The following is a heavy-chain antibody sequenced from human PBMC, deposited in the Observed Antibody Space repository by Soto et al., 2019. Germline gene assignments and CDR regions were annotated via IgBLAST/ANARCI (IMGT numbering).Heavy chain of an antibody. D-gene: IGHD2-21*01. CDR2: IRDVGSTT. CDR1: VLPSGATA. V-gene: IGHV3-23*01. Sequence: GSRDPSFAAPVLPSGATAMTWVRKGPGKGLEWVSGIRDVGSTTYYADSVRGRLFVSRDNCKDALFLQLNSLTADDPALYYCGSLFRKRTYCDSEIDVWGQGTMVTVSS. CDR3: GSLFRKRTYCDSEIDV. J-gene: IGHJ6*02.